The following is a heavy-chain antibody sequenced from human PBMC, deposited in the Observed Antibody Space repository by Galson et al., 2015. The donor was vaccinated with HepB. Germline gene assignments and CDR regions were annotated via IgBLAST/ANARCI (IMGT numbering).Heavy chain of an antibody. J-gene: IGHJ6*02. CDR2: IIPIFGTA. V-gene: IGHV1-69*13. CDR1: GGTFSSYA. Sequence: SVKVSCKASGGTFSSYAISWVRQAPGQGLEWMGGIIPIFGTANYAQKFQGRVTITADESTSTAYMELSSLRSEDTAVYYCAGARYDYSNPKYGMDVWGQGTTVTVSS. CDR3: AGARYDYSNPKYGMDV. D-gene: IGHD4-11*01.